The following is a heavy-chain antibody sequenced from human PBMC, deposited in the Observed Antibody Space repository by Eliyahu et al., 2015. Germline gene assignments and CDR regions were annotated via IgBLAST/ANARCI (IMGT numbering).Heavy chain of an antibody. CDR3: ARESSYQRGDY. J-gene: IGHJ4*02. CDR2: IWYDGSKK. D-gene: IGHD2-2*01. CDR1: GFTFSXYG. Sequence: QVQLVESGGGVVQPGRSLRLSCXASGFTFSXYGMHWVRQAPGKGLEWVAVIWYDGSKKYYADSVKGRFTISRDNSKNTLYLQMNSLRVEDTAVYYCARESSYQRGDYWGQGTLVTVSS. V-gene: IGHV3-33*01.